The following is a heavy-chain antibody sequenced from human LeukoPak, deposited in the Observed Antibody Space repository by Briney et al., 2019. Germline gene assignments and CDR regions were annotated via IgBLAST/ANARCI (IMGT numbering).Heavy chain of an antibody. D-gene: IGHD2-2*01. Sequence: GESLKISCKGSGYRFTNYWIGWVRQMPGKGLEWMGIIYPGDSDNRNSPSFQGQVTISADKSISTAYLQWGSLKAPDTAMYFCARRVYCSISSCPHFDYWGQGTLVTISS. J-gene: IGHJ4*02. CDR2: IYPGDSDN. CDR3: ARRVYCSISSCPHFDY. CDR1: GYRFTNYW. V-gene: IGHV5-51*01.